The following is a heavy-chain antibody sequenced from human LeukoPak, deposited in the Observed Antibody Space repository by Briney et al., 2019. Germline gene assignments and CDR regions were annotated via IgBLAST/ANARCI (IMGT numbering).Heavy chain of an antibody. V-gene: IGHV3-30*04. CDR3: AKDYDFWSANGYFDY. D-gene: IGHD3-3*01. CDR1: GFTFSSYA. CDR2: ISYDGSNK. J-gene: IGHJ4*02. Sequence: GRSLRLSCAASGFTFSSYAMHWVRQAPGKGLEWVAVISYDGSNKYYADSVKGRFTISRDNSKNTLYLQMNSLRAEDTAVYYCAKDYDFWSANGYFDYWGQGTLVTVSS.